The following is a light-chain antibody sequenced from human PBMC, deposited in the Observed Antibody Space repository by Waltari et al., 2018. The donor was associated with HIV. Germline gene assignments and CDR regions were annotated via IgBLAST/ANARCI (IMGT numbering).Light chain of an antibody. V-gene: IGKV3-11*01. J-gene: IGKJ4*01. CDR1: HSINSY. CDR3: QQRASLPPLT. Sequence: EIVLTQSPDTLSLSPGETATLSCRASHSINSYLAWYQQKPGQAPRLLIFDASQRAAGIPVRFSGSGSGTDFTLTISSLEPEDFAVYYCQQRASLPPLTFGGGTKVEIK. CDR2: DAS.